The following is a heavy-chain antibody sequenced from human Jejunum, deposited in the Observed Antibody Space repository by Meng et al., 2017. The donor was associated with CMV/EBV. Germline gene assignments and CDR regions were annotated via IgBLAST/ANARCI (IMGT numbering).Heavy chain of an antibody. V-gene: IGHV3-64*02. CDR2: ISSDGGRT. Sequence: CAASGYNFRGCAMHWVRQTPGKRLEYVSGISSDGGRTFYGDSVKGRFTISRDNSKDTMFLQMGSLRIEDTAVYYCGRGRDYGDLWGQGTLVTVSS. J-gene: IGHJ5*02. D-gene: IGHD3-10*01. CDR1: GYNFRGCA. CDR3: GRGRDYGDL.